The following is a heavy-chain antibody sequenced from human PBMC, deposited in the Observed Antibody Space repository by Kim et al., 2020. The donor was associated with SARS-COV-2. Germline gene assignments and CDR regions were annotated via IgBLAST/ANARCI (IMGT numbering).Heavy chain of an antibody. D-gene: IGHD6-13*01. CDR3: ATSKYSSSWYPLNYYYYGMDV. CDR2: FDPEDGET. CDR1: GYTLTELS. J-gene: IGHJ6*02. Sequence: ASVKVSCKVSGYTLTELSMHWVRQAPGKGLEWMGGFDPEDGETIYAQKFQGRVTMTEDTSTDTAYMELSSLRSEDTAVYYCATSKYSSSWYPLNYYYYGMDVWGQGTTVTVSS. V-gene: IGHV1-24*01.